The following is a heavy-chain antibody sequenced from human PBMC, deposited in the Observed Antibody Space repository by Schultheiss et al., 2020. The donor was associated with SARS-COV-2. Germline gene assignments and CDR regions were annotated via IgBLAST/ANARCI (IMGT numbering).Heavy chain of an antibody. CDR3: AKGHPWLSPFDY. CDR1: GFTFSSYA. J-gene: IGHJ4*02. CDR2: ISYDGSNK. D-gene: IGHD6-19*01. Sequence: GGSLRLSCAASGFTFSSYAMHWVRQAPGKGLEWVAVISYDGSNKYYADSVKGRFTISRDISKNTLYLQMNSLRAEDTAVYYCAKGHPWLSPFDYWGQGTLVTVSS. V-gene: IGHV3-30-3*01.